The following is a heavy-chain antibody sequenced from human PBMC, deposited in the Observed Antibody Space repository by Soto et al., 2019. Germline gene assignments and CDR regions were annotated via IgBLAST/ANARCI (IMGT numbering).Heavy chain of an antibody. Sequence: QVQLVESGGGVVQPGRSLRLSCAASGFTFSSYGMHWVRQAPGKGLEWVAVISYDGSNKYYADSVKGRFTISRDNSKNPLYLQMNSLRAEDKAVYYCARSAGIMVYAMGDYWGQGTLVTVSS. CDR2: ISYDGSNK. CDR1: GFTFSSYG. J-gene: IGHJ4*02. CDR3: ARSAGIMVYAMGDY. D-gene: IGHD2-8*01. V-gene: IGHV3-30*03.